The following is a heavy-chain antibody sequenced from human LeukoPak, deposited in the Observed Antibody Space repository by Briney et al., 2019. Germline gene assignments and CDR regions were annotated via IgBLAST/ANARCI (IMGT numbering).Heavy chain of an antibody. D-gene: IGHD4-11*01. J-gene: IGHJ4*02. CDR2: ISYDGSNK. CDR1: GFTFSSYG. V-gene: IGHV3-30*18. Sequence: GRSLRLSCAASGFTFSSYGMHWVRRAPGKGLEWVAVISYDGSNKYYADSVKGRFTISRDNSKNTLYLQMNSLRAEDTAVYYCAKSGDDYSNYGDYWGQGTLVTVSS. CDR3: AKSGDDYSNYGDY.